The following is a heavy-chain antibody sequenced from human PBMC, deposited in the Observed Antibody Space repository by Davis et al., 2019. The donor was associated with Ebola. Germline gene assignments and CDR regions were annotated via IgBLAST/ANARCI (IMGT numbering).Heavy chain of an antibody. Sequence: ASVKVSCKASGYTFTSYAMHWVRQAPGQRLEWMGWINAGNGNTKYSQKFQGRVTITRDTSASTAYMELSSLRSEDTAVYYCARDPASLYYYGSGSYGDYWGQGTLVTVSS. CDR2: INAGNGNT. J-gene: IGHJ4*02. D-gene: IGHD3-10*01. CDR1: GYTFTSYA. CDR3: ARDPASLYYYGSGSYGDY. V-gene: IGHV1-3*01.